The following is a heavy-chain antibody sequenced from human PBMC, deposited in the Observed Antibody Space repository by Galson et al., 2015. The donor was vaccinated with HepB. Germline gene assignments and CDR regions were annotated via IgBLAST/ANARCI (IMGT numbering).Heavy chain of an antibody. Sequence: TLSLTCTVSGGSISSYYWSWIRQPPGKGLEWIGYIYYSGSTNYNPSLKSRVTISVDTSKNQFSLKLSSVTAADTAVYYCARTDYYDSSGYYKGGWDIWGQGTMVTVSS. CDR2: IYYSGST. J-gene: IGHJ3*02. CDR3: ARTDYYDSSGYYKGGWDI. CDR1: GGSISSYY. D-gene: IGHD3-22*01. V-gene: IGHV4-59*01.